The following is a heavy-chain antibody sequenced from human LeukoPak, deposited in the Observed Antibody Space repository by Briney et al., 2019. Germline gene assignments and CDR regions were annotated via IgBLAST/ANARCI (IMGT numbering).Heavy chain of an antibody. Sequence: SVKVSCKASGYPFTSYGISWVRQAPGQGLEWMGWISAYNGNTNYAQKLQGRVTMTTDTSTSTAYMELRSLRSDDTAVYYCARSNTYSSGWYWFDPWGQGTLVTVSS. CDR2: ISAYNGNT. D-gene: IGHD6-19*01. CDR3: ARSNTYSSGWYWFDP. V-gene: IGHV1-18*01. J-gene: IGHJ5*02. CDR1: GYPFTSYG.